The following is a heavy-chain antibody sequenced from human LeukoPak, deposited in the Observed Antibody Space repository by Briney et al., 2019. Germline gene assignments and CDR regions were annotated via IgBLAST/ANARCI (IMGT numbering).Heavy chain of an antibody. V-gene: IGHV1-69*13. D-gene: IGHD3-10*01. CDR3: ARDSSMVWSPPTN. J-gene: IGHJ4*02. Sequence: ASVKVSCKASGGTFITYALGWVRQAPGQGLEWMGGIIPIFGTANYAQTFQDRVTLTADESTNTAYMELNSLRSEDTAVYYCARDSSMVWSPPTNWGQGTLVTVSS. CDR2: IIPIFGTA. CDR1: GGTFITYA.